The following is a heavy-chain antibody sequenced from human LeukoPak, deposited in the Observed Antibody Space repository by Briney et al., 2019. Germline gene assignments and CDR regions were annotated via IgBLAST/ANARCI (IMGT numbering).Heavy chain of an antibody. J-gene: IGHJ4*02. CDR1: GFTFNNYA. CDR3: AKDRSIGAYYTFDS. CDR2: VSGSGAIA. V-gene: IGHV3-23*01. Sequence: GGSLRLSCAASGFTFNNYAMSWVRQAPGKGLEWVSTVSGSGAIAYYTDSDKGRFTISRDNSKNTLYLQMSSLTAKDTAVYYCAKDRSIGAYYTFDSWGQGTLVTVSS. D-gene: IGHD1-26*01.